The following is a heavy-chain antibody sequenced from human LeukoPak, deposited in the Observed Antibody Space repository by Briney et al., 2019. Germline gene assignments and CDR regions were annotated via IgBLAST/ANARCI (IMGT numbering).Heavy chain of an antibody. CDR2: IYYSGRT. CDR3: ARVAYGSSWFDP. V-gene: IGHV4-61*01. CDR1: GYSINSGFY. D-gene: IGHD1-14*01. J-gene: IGHJ5*02. Sequence: SETLSLTCTVSGYSINSGFYWSWIRQPPGKGLEWIGYIYYSGRTTYNPSLKSPVSLSIDTSKNQFSLELTSVTAADTAVYYCARVAYGSSWFDPWGQGTLVTVSS.